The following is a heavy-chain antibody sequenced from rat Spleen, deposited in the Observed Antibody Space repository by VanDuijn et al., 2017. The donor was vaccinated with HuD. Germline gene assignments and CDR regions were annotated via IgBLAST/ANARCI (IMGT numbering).Heavy chain of an antibody. D-gene: IGHD1-6*01. CDR1: GFTFNNYW. V-gene: IGHV5-31*01. Sequence: EVQLVESGGGLVQPGRSLKLSCVASGFTFNNYWMTWIRQAPGKGLEWVASITNTGGSTYYPDSVKGRFTISRDNAKSTRYLQMNSLRSEDTATYYCTRVEYTTDYYYYCDYWGQGVMVTVSS. J-gene: IGHJ2*01. CDR3: TRVEYTTDYYYYCDY. CDR2: ITNTGGST.